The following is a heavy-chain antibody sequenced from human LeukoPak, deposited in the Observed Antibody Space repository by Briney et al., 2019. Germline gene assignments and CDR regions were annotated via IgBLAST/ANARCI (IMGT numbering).Heavy chain of an antibody. Sequence: SETLPLTCTVSGGSISNSSYYWAWIRQPPGKGLEWIGNIYYSGNTYYNSSLKSRVTISVDTSKNQFSLRLSPVTAADTAVYFCARTQEAGYSSGRYDSYYYYYMDVWGKGTTVTISS. CDR2: IYYSGNT. J-gene: IGHJ6*03. CDR1: GGSISNSSYY. V-gene: IGHV4-39*07. CDR3: ARTQEAGYSSGRYDSYYYYYMDV. D-gene: IGHD6-19*01.